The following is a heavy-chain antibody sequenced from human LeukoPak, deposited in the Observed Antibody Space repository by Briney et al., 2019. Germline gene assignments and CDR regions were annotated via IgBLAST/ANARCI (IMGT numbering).Heavy chain of an antibody. Sequence: PGGSLRLSCAASGFTFSRYGMSWVRQAPGKGLEWVSAISGSGGSTYYADSVKGRFTISRDNAKNSLYLQMNSLRAEDTAVYYCAKDVGAPPWFDPWGQGTLVTVSS. V-gene: IGHV3-23*01. D-gene: IGHD1-26*01. CDR1: GFTFSRYG. J-gene: IGHJ5*02. CDR3: AKDVGAPPWFDP. CDR2: ISGSGGST.